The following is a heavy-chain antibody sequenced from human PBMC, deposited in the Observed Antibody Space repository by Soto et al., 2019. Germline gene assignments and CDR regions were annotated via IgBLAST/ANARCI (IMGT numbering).Heavy chain of an antibody. CDR1: GGSFNDYY. V-gene: IGHV4-59*01. Sequence: SETLSLTCTVSGGSFNDYYWTWIRQSPGKGLEWVGCIFYTGTTSYSPSLKSRVSISIDTSKNQFSLKLTSVTAADTAVYYCARDRHYYGSGTFYRILDYWGQGTLVTVSS. CDR2: IFYTGTT. J-gene: IGHJ4*02. D-gene: IGHD3-10*01. CDR3: ARDRHYYGSGTFYRILDY.